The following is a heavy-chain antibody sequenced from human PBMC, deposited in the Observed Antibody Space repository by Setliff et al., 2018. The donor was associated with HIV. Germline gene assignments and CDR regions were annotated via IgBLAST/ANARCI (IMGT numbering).Heavy chain of an antibody. CDR3: ATLRSTSGWYPTGY. J-gene: IGHJ4*02. D-gene: IGHD6-19*01. Sequence: ASVKVSCQASGYSFTSYLIHWVRQAPGQGLEWLGVINPSNSETIYAQKFQDRVTMTEDTSTNTAYMELSSLRSEDAAVYYCATLRSTSGWYPTGYWGQGTLVTVSS. CDR2: INPSNSET. CDR1: GYSFTSYL. V-gene: IGHV1-46*01.